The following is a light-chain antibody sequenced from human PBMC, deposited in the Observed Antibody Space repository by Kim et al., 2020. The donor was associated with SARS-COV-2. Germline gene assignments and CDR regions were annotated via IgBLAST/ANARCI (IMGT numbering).Light chain of an antibody. V-gene: IGLV2-8*01. CDR3: SSYAGSNNWV. J-gene: IGLJ3*02. Sequence: GQSVTIACTGTSSDVGGYNYVSWYQQQPGKAPKLMIYEGSKRPSGVPDRFSGSKSGNTASLTVSGLQAEDEADYYCSSYAGSNNWVFGGGTQLTVL. CDR1: SSDVGGYNY. CDR2: EGS.